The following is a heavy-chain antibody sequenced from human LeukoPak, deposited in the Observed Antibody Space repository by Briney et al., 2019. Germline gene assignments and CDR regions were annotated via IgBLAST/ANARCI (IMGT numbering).Heavy chain of an antibody. Sequence: ASVKVSCKAAGYTFTGYDMHWVRQAPGQGLEGRGWINPNSGGTNDAQKFQGRVTMTRDTSISTAYMELSRRRSDDTAVYYCARRKSSSYYYYYYMDVWGKGTTVTVSS. J-gene: IGHJ6*03. CDR2: INPNSGGT. CDR1: GYTFTGYD. D-gene: IGHD6-6*01. CDR3: ARRKSSSYYYYYYMDV. V-gene: IGHV1-2*02.